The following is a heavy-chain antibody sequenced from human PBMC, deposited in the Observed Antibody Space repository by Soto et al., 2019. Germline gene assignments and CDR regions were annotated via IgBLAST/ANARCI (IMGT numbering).Heavy chain of an antibody. J-gene: IGHJ1*01. D-gene: IGHD3-22*01. CDR3: ARLGAYYQAMDS. Sequence: LSLTCTVSDGSLSPNYWSWIRQPPGKGLEWIGYIYYAGTTTYNPSLQSRVSISLDTSKNEVSLKLTSVTAADTAVYFCARLGAYYQAMDSWGQGTLVTVSS. CDR1: DGSLSPNY. CDR2: IYYAGTT. V-gene: IGHV4-59*08.